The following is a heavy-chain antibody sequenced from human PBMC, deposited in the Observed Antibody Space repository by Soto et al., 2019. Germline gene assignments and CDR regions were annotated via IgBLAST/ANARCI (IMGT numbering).Heavy chain of an antibody. J-gene: IGHJ4*02. CDR2: IDSGDGTT. CDR3: VRPYYSSSWFPFDR. V-gene: IGHV3-11*01. CDR1: GFDFGDYY. Sequence: GGSLRLSCTGSGFDFGDYYMSWMRQAPGKGLEWVSYIDSGDGTTYYTDSVKGRFTISRDNAKKTVYLRMSSLRVEDTALYYCVRPYYSSSWFPFDRWGQGTLVTVSS. D-gene: IGHD6-13*01.